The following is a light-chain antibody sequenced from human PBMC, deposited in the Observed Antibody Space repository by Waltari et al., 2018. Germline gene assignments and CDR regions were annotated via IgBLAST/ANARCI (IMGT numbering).Light chain of an antibody. CDR3: QHYVRLPAT. CDR1: QRVGRS. Sequence: EIVLTQSPGTLSLSQGERATLSCRASQRVGRSLAWYQQKPGQAPRLLIYGASNRAAGIPDRFSGSGSGTDFSLTISRLEPEDFVVYYCQHYVRLPATFGQGTKVEIK. J-gene: IGKJ1*01. CDR2: GAS. V-gene: IGKV3-20*01.